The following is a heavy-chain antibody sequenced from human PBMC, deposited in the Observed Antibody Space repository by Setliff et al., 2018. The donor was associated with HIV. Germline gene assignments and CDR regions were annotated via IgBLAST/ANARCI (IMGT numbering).Heavy chain of an antibody. CDR3: ARLRQWLAFFDS. J-gene: IGHJ4*02. Sequence: ASETLSLTCTVSGGSISRGSYSWGWIRQPPGKGLEWIGSISYTGITNYNPSLKSRVTISVDTSQNQFSLKLTSVTAADTAVYYCARLRQWLAFFDSWGQGTLVTVSS. CDR2: ISYTGIT. CDR1: GGSISRGSYS. D-gene: IGHD6-19*01. V-gene: IGHV4-39*01.